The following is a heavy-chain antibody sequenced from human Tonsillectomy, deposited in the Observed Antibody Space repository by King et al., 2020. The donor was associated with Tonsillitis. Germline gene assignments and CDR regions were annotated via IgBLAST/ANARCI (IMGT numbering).Heavy chain of an antibody. Sequence: QLVQSGAEVRKPGSSVKVSCKASGGTFSNYAVSWVRQAPGQGLEWMGRILPIVDLTNYAQKFQGRVSITADKSMSTAYMELSSLRSEDTAIYYCAREDGYYYHTSGLSWGQGTLVTVSS. J-gene: IGHJ4*02. CDR2: ILPIVDLT. V-gene: IGHV1-69*04. D-gene: IGHD3-22*01. CDR3: AREDGYYYHTSGLS. CDR1: GGTFSNYA.